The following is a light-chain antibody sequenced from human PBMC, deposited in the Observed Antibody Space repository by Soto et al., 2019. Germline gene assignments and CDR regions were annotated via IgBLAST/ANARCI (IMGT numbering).Light chain of an antibody. J-gene: IGLJ1*01. V-gene: IGLV4-69*01. CDR1: SGHSSYA. CDR3: QTWGTGLLV. CDR2: LNSDGSH. Sequence: QSALTQSPSASASLGASVKLTCTLSSGHSSYAFAWHQQQPEKGPRYLMKLNSDGSHSKGDGIPDRFSGSSSGAERYLTISSLQSEDEADYYCQTWGTGLLVFGTGTKVTVL.